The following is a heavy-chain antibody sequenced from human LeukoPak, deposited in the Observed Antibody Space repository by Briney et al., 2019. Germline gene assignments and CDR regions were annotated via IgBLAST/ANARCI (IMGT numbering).Heavy chain of an antibody. CDR2: ISGSGGST. V-gene: IGHV3-23*01. J-gene: IGHJ5*02. Sequence: GGSLRLFCAASGFTFSSYAMSWVRQAPGKGLEWVSAISGSGGSTYYADSVKGRFTLSRDNSKNTLYLQMNSLRAEDTAVYYCAKAYSYGTNWFDPWGQGTLVTVSS. CDR3: AKAYSYGTNWFDP. CDR1: GFTFSSYA. D-gene: IGHD5-18*01.